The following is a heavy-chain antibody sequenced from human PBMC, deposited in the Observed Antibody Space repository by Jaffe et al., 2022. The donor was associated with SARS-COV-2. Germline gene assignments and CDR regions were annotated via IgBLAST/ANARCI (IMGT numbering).Heavy chain of an antibody. CDR2: ISSTAGST. D-gene: IGHD1-7*01. Sequence: EVQLLESGGGLVQPGGSLRLSCADSGFTFSSYAMSWVRQAPGKGLEWVSTISSTAGSTYYADSVKGRFTISRDNSKNTLYLQMNSLRAEDTAVYYCAKDGHNWNYIRWFDPWGQGTLVTVSS. CDR1: GFTFSSYA. J-gene: IGHJ5*02. V-gene: IGHV3-23*01. CDR3: AKDGHNWNYIRWFDP.